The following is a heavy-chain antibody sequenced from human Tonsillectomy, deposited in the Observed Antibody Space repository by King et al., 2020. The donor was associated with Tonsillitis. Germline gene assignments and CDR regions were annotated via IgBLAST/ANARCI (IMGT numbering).Heavy chain of an antibody. D-gene: IGHD6-19*01. CDR2: IGGRGYST. Sequence: VQLVESGGGLVQPGGSLRLSCAASGFTFSNFAMSWVRQLPGKGLEWVSAIGGRGYSTYYADSVRGRFTISRDNSDNTLYLQMNSLRAEDTAVYYCAKDPRRPVAGTSDSWGQGTLVTVSS. CDR3: AKDPRRPVAGTSDS. V-gene: IGHV3-23*04. J-gene: IGHJ4*02. CDR1: GFTFSNFA.